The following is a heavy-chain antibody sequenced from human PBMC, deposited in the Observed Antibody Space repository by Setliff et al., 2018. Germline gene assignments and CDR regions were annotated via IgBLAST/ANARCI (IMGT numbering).Heavy chain of an antibody. CDR1: GFTFSSYS. J-gene: IGHJ6*02. CDR3: ARAYYGTVNGYSSYYGLDV. Sequence: GGSLRLSCAASGFTFSSYSMNWVRQAPGKGLVWVSRVNDDGSSAMYADSVKGRFTMSRDNAKNTLYLQMNSLRAEDTAVYYCARAYYGTVNGYSSYYGLDVWGQGTTVTVSS. CDR2: VNDDGSSA. V-gene: IGHV3-74*03. D-gene: IGHD3-9*01.